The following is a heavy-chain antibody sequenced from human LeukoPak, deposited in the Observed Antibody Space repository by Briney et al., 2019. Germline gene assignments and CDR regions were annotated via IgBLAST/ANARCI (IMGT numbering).Heavy chain of an antibody. CDR3: ARVVSLIVVVIDAFDI. Sequence: GGSLRLSCAASGFTFSSYWMSWVRKAPGKGLEWVANIKQDGSEKYYVDSVKGRFTISRDNAKNSLYLQMNSLRAEDTAVYYCARVVSLIVVVIDAFDIWGQGTMVTVSS. J-gene: IGHJ3*02. V-gene: IGHV3-7*01. CDR1: GFTFSSYW. D-gene: IGHD3-22*01. CDR2: IKQDGSEK.